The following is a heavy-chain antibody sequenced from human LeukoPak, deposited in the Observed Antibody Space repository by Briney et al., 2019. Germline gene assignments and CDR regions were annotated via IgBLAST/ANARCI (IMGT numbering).Heavy chain of an antibody. CDR1: GYTFTGYY. V-gene: IGHV1-46*01. Sequence: ASVKVSCKASGYTFTGYYMHWVRQAPGQGLEWMGIINPSGGSTGYAQKFQGRVTMTRDTSTSTVYMELSSLRSEDTAVYYCARVHRSTMIVGEAFDIWGQGTMVTVSS. CDR3: ARVHRSTMIVGEAFDI. D-gene: IGHD3-22*01. J-gene: IGHJ3*02. CDR2: INPSGGST.